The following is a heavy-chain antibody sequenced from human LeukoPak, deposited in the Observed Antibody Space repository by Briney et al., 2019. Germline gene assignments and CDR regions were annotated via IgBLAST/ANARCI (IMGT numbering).Heavy chain of an antibody. CDR3: AKELEVGYYDSSGYRHSSGVFDI. V-gene: IGHV3-23*01. CDR2: SSGSGGST. CDR1: GFTFSSYA. J-gene: IGHJ3*02. Sequence: HPGPSLRLSCAASGFTFSSYAMSWVRQPPGKGLEWLLASSGSGGSTYYADSVKGRFTISRDNSKKPLYLQMNSLRAEDTAVYYCAKELEVGYYDSSGYRHSSGVFDIWGQGTMVTVSS. D-gene: IGHD3-22*01.